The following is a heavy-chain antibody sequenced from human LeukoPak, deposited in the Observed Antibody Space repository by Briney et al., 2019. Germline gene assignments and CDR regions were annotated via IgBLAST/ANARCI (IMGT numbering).Heavy chain of an antibody. J-gene: IGHJ4*02. V-gene: IGHV3-30-3*01. D-gene: IGHD3-10*01. CDR1: GFIFSNYA. CDR3: ARGDYYGSGNYYNGIDY. Sequence: GGSLRLSCGASGFIFSNYAMHWVRQAPAKGLEWVALISYDGSNKYYADSVKGLFTISRDNSKNTLYLQMNSLRAEDTAVYYCARGDYYGSGNYYNGIDYWGQGTLVTVSS. CDR2: ISYDGSNK.